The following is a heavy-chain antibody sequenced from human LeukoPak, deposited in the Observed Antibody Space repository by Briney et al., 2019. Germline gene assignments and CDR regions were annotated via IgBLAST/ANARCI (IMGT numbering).Heavy chain of an antibody. CDR1: GFNFGTFW. CDR2: INQDGSVR. CDR3: ARDQNFYDTTGEVYFQH. D-gene: IGHD3-22*01. V-gene: IGHV3-7*01. Sequence: GGSLRLSCAASGFNFGTFWMSWVRQAPGRGLEWVAKINQDGSVRDYVDSVKGRFTISRDNANNFLHLQMNSLRADDAAVYYCARDQNFYDTTGEVYFQHWGQGTLGTVTS. J-gene: IGHJ1*01.